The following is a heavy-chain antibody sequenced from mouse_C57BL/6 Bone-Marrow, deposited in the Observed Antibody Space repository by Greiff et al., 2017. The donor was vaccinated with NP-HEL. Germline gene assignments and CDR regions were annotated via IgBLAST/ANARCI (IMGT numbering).Heavy chain of an antibody. CDR3: TPITTVLAPYWYFDV. Sequence: VQLQQSGAELVRPGASVKLSCTASGFNIKDDYMHWVKQRPEQGLEWIGWIDPENGDTEYASKFQGKATITADTSSNTAYLQLSSLTSEDTAVYYCTPITTVLAPYWYFDVWGTGTTVTVSS. D-gene: IGHD1-1*01. J-gene: IGHJ1*03. V-gene: IGHV14-4*01. CDR2: IDPENGDT. CDR1: GFNIKDDY.